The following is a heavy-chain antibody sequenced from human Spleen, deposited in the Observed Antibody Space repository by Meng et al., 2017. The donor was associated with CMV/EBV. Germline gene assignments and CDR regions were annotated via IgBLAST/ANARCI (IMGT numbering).Heavy chain of an antibody. D-gene: IGHD6-19*01. CDR3: ARDEVRADTGGDYYYYGMDV. CDR1: GDSVSSNSAA. Sequence: SETLSLTCAISGDSVSSNSAAWDWIRQSPSRGLEWLGRTYYRSKWYNDYAVSVKSRITINPDTSKNQFSLQLNSVSPEDTAMYFCARDEVRADTGGDYYYYGMDVWGQGTTVTVSS. V-gene: IGHV6-1*01. J-gene: IGHJ6*02. CDR2: TYYRSKWYN.